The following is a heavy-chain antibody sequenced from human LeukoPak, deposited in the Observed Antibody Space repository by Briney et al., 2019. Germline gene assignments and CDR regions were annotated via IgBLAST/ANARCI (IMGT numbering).Heavy chain of an antibody. CDR2: IYYSGST. CDR1: GGSMSPYH. V-gene: IGHV4-59*12. Sequence: SETLSLTCTVSGGSMSPYHWGWIRQPPGKGLEWTGYIYYSGSTNYNPSLKSRVTISVDTSKNQFSLKLSSVTAADTAVYYCARPSSPRNYEDYWGQGTLVTVSS. J-gene: IGHJ4*02. CDR3: ARPSSPRNYEDY. D-gene: IGHD4-11*01.